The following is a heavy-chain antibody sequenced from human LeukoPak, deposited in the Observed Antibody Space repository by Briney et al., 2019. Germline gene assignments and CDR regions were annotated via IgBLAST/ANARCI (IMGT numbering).Heavy chain of an antibody. Sequence: SETLSLTCAVYGGSFSGYYWSWIRQPPGKGLEWIGEINHSGSTNYNPSLKSRVTISVDTSKNQFSLKLSSVTAADTAVYYCARHRRFGELSSYYYGMDVWGKGTTVTVSS. D-gene: IGHD3-10*01. CDR1: GGSFSGYY. CDR2: INHSGST. V-gene: IGHV4-34*01. CDR3: ARHRRFGELSSYYYGMDV. J-gene: IGHJ6*04.